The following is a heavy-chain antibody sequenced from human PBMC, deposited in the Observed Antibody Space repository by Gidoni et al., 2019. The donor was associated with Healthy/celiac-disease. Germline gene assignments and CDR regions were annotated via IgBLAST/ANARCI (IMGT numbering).Heavy chain of an antibody. Sequence: QVQLVQSGAEVKKPGASVKVSCKASGYTFTSYAMHWVRQAPGQRLEWMGWIHAGNGNTKYSQKFQGRVTITRDTSASTAYMELSSLRSDDTAVYYCARDIFRSHTLKKGGYSYGWLGYWGQGTLVTVSS. CDR1: GYTFTSYA. J-gene: IGHJ4*02. CDR3: ARDIFRSHTLKKGGYSYGWLGY. CDR2: IHAGNGNT. V-gene: IGHV1-3*01. D-gene: IGHD5-18*01.